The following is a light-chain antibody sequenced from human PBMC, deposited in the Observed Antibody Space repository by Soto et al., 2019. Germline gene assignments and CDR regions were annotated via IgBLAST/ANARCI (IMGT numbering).Light chain of an antibody. Sequence: EIVLTQSPGTLSLSPGEGGTLSCRASQTVISNSLAWYQQKPGQPPRLLIYGASTRATGIPDRFSGGGSGTEFTLTISSLQSEDFAVYYCQQYNNWPITFGQGTRLEIK. CDR2: GAS. V-gene: IGKV3-15*01. CDR3: QQYNNWPIT. J-gene: IGKJ5*01. CDR1: QTVISNS.